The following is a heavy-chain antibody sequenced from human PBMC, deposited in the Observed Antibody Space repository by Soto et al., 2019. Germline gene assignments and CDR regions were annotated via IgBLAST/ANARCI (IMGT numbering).Heavy chain of an antibody. CDR3: ARGYCSSTSCYTTSYYYYGMDV. CDR2: IIPIFGTA. D-gene: IGHD2-2*02. Sequence: GASVKVSCKASGGTFSSYAISWVRQAPGQGLEWMGGIIPIFGTANYAQKFQGRVTITADESTSTAYMELSSLRSEDTAVYYCARGYCSSTSCYTTSYYYYGMDVWGQGTTVTVSS. V-gene: IGHV1-69*13. J-gene: IGHJ6*02. CDR1: GGTFSSYA.